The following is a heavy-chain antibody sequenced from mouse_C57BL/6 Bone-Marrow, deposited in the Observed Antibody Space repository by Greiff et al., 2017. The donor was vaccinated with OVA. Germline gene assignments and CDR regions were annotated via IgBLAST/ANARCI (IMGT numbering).Heavy chain of an antibody. J-gene: IGHJ4*01. CDR3: SRRGGGIYYYGSSLYYYAMDY. V-gene: IGHV1-15*01. CDR1: GYTFTDYE. D-gene: IGHD1-1*01. Sequence: QVQLQQSGAELVRPGASVTLSCKASGYTFTDYEMHWVKQTPVHGLEWIGAIDPETGGTAYNQKFKGKAILTADKSSSTAYMELRSLTSEDSAVYYWSRRGGGIYYYGSSLYYYAMDYWGQGTSVTVSS. CDR2: IDPETGGT.